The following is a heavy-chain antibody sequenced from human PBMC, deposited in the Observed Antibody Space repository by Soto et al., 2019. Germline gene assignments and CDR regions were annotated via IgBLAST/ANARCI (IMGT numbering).Heavy chain of an antibody. J-gene: IGHJ6*03. CDR2: IYSGGST. D-gene: IGHD3-10*01. Sequence: EVQLVESGGGLVQPGGSLRLSCAASGFTVSSNYMSWVRQAPGKGLEWVSVIYSGGSTYYADYVKGRFTISRHNSKNTLYLQMNSLRAEYTAVYYCETGGNCYYYYMDVWGKGTTVTVSS. CDR1: GFTVSSNY. CDR3: ETGGNCYYYYMDV. V-gene: IGHV3-53*04.